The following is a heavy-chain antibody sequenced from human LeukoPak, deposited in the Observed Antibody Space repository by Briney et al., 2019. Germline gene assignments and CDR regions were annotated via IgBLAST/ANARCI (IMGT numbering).Heavy chain of an antibody. CDR2: IWYDGSNK. Sequence: GGSLRLSCAASGFTFSSYGMHWVRQAPGKGLEWVAVIWYDGSNKYYADSVKGRFIISRDNSKNTLYLQMNSLRAEDTAVYYCARDLSGYDYGLDYWGQGTLVTVSS. CDR1: GFTFSSYG. CDR3: ARDLSGYDYGLDY. D-gene: IGHD5-12*01. V-gene: IGHV3-33*01. J-gene: IGHJ4*02.